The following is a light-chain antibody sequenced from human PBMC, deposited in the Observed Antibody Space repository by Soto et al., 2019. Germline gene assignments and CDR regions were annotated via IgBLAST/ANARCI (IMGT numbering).Light chain of an antibody. V-gene: IGKV3-15*01. CDR1: QTISNN. CDR3: QQHDDWPLI. Sequence: EIVMTQSPTTLSVSPGERATLSCRASQTISNNLAWYQQKPGQAPRLLMYGASTRASGIPGRFSGSWSGTEFNLTITSLQSEDFAVYYCQQHDDWPLIFGGGTKVEI. J-gene: IGKJ4*01. CDR2: GAS.